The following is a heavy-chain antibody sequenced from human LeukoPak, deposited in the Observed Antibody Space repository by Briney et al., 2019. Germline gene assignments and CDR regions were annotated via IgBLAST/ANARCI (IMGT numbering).Heavy chain of an antibody. CDR3: ARRGTWQGYDY. CDR1: GGSISSYY. Sequence: SETLSLTCTVSGGSISSYYWSWIRQPPGKGLEWIGYIYASGSTNYNPSLKSRVTISIDTSKNQVSLSLSSVTAADTAVYYCARRGTWQGYDYWGQGTLVAVSS. D-gene: IGHD5-12*01. V-gene: IGHV4-4*09. CDR2: IYASGST. J-gene: IGHJ4*02.